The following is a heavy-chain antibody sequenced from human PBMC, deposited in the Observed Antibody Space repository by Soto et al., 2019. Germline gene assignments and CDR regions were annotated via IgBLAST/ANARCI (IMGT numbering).Heavy chain of an antibody. J-gene: IGHJ4*02. V-gene: IGHV3-30-3*01. D-gene: IGHD2-2*01. Sequence: GGSLRLSCAASGFTFSSYAMHWVRQAPGKGLEWVAVISYDGSNKYYADSVKGRFTISRDNSKNTLYLQMNSLRAEDTAVYYCARYGYCSSTSCYAGYLDYWGQGTLVTVSS. CDR3: ARYGYCSSTSCYAGYLDY. CDR1: GFTFSSYA. CDR2: ISYDGSNK.